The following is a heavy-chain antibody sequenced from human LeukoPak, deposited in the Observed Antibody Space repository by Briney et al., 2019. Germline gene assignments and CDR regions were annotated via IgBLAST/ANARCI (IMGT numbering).Heavy chain of an antibody. CDR1: GFTFSSNA. D-gene: IGHD1-1*01. V-gene: IGHV3-23*01. Sequence: GGSLRLSCAASGFTFSSNAMSWVRQAPGKGLEWVSGIGVSGGSTYYADSVKGRFTISRDNSKNTVDLQMNSLRAEDTAVYYCAKLGYNWNDRFPFDYWGQGTLVTVSS. CDR2: IGVSGGST. CDR3: AKLGYNWNDRFPFDY. J-gene: IGHJ4*02.